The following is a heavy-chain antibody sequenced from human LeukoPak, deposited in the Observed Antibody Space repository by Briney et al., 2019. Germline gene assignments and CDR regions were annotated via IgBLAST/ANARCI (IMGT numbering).Heavy chain of an antibody. J-gene: IGHJ4*02. CDR2: IYHSGST. CDR1: GGSFSGFH. CDR3: ARGRGYSGYDHATPFHY. Sequence: SETLSLTCAVFGGSFSGFHWSWIRQPPGKGLEWIGEIYHSGSTNYNPSPKTRVTISVDTSKNQFSLKLSSVTAADTAVYYCARGRGYSGYDHATPFHYWGQGTLVTISS. D-gene: IGHD5-12*01. V-gene: IGHV4-34*01.